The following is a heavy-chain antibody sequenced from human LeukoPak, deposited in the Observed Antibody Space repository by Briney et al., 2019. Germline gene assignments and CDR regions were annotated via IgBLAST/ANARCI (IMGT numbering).Heavy chain of an antibody. CDR1: GFTFSSYS. CDR2: ISSSSSYI. J-gene: IGHJ4*02. D-gene: IGHD3-10*01. Sequence: GGSLRLSCAASGFTFSSYSMNWVRQAPGKGLEWVSSISSSSSYIYYADSVKGRFTISRDNAKNSLYLQMNSLRAEDTAVYYCARHGYMVRGPFDYWGQGTLVIVSS. CDR3: ARHGYMVRGPFDY. V-gene: IGHV3-21*01.